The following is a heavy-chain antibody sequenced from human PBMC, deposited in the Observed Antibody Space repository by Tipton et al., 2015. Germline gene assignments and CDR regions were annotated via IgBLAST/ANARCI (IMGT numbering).Heavy chain of an antibody. J-gene: IGHJ5*02. D-gene: IGHD2-2*02. V-gene: IGHV4-59*01. CDR2: IYSSGST. CDR1: NYSISSGYY. CDR3: AGGAYTYNWFDP. Sequence: TLSLTCAVSNYSISSGYYWGRIRQPPGKGLEWIGYIYSSGSTNYAPSLESRVTMSIDTSKNQFSLTLTSVNTADTAIYYCAGGAYTYNWFDPWGQGTLVTVSS.